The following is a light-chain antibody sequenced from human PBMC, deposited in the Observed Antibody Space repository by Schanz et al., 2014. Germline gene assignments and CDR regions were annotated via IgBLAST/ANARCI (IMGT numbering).Light chain of an antibody. CDR3: SSYAGSRNLV. CDR1: SSDVGAYNF. J-gene: IGLJ2*01. Sequence: QSALTQPASVSGSPGQSVTISCTGTSSDVGAYNFVSWYEQHPGKAPKLMINEVNKRPSGVPDRFSGSKSGDTASLTVSGLQAEDDADYYCSSYAGSRNLVFGGGTKLTVL. CDR2: EVN. V-gene: IGLV2-8*01.